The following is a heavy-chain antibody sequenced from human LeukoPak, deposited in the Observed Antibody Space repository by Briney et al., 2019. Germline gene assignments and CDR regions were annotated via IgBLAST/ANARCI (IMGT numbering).Heavy chain of an antibody. CDR2: ISGSGGST. Sequence: ETLSLTCAVYGGSFSGYYWSWIRQPPGKGLEWVSAISGSGGSTYYADSVKGRFTISRDNSKNTLYLQMNSLRAEDTAVYYCAKEHDYGDYGSFYYCGMDVWGQGTTVTVSS. D-gene: IGHD4-17*01. J-gene: IGHJ6*02. CDR1: GGSFSGYY. V-gene: IGHV3-23*01. CDR3: AKEHDYGDYGSFYYCGMDV.